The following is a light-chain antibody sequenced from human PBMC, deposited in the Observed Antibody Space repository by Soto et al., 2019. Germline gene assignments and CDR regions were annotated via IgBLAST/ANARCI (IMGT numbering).Light chain of an antibody. CDR2: KVS. Sequence: DVVMTQSPLSLPVTLGQSASISCRASQSLVYSDGNTYRTWLQQRPGQSPRRLIYKVSNRESGVPDRFRGRGSGPAFTLKISGVEAEDVGVYYCLQATHWPRTFGQGTKVEI. CDR3: LQATHWPRT. CDR1: QSLVYSDGNTY. V-gene: IGKV2-30*01. J-gene: IGKJ1*01.